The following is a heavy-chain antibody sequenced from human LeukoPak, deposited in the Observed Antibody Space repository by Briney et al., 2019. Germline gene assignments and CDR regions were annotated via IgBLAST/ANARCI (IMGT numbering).Heavy chain of an antibody. CDR2: NSYSGTT. Sequence: SETLSLTCTVSGGSISSSSYYWDWIRQPPGQGLEWIGSNSYSGTTYYNPSLKSRVTISVDTSKNQFSLKLNSVTAADTAVYYCARQRYYYGSGSYRPLDYWGQGTLVTVSS. V-gene: IGHV4-39*01. CDR3: ARQRYYYGSGSYRPLDY. J-gene: IGHJ4*02. D-gene: IGHD3-10*01. CDR1: GGSISSSSYY.